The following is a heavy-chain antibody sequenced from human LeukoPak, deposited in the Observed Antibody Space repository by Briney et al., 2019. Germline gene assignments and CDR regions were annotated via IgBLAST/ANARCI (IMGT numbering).Heavy chain of an antibody. CDR2: IYTSGST. CDR1: GGSISSGSYY. V-gene: IGHV4-61*02. Sequence: SETLSLTCTVSGGSISSGSYYWSWIRQPAGKGLEWIGRIYTSGSTNYNPSLKSRVTISVDTSKNQFSLKLSSVTAADTAVYYCARDPDYSYYMDVWGKGTTVTVSS. J-gene: IGHJ6*03. CDR3: ARDPDYSYYMDV.